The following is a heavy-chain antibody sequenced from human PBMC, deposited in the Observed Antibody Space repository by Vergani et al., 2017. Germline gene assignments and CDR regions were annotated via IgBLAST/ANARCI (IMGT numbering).Heavy chain of an antibody. CDR1: GFTFNNYA. CDR3: ARARIPSEILPDY. CDR2: IAGNAGSR. Sequence: EVQLLESGGDLVQPGGSLRLFCAASGFTFNNYAMTWVRQAPGQGLEWVSTIAGNAGSRYYADSVKGRFSISRDNSNDTLYLQMNSLRVEDTAVYYCARARIPSEILPDYWGRGTLVTVSS. D-gene: IGHD6-13*01. J-gene: IGHJ4*02. V-gene: IGHV3-23*01.